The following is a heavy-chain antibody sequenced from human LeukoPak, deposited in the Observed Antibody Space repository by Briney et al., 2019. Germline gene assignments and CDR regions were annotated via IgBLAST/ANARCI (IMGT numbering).Heavy chain of an antibody. CDR1: GYSFTSYW. Sequence: GESLKISCKGSGYSFTSYWIGWVRQMPGKGLEWMGIIYPGDSDTRYSPSFQGQVTISADKSISTAYLQWSSLKASDTAMYYCARLAYYDFWSVNRGGFDYWGQGTLVTVSS. V-gene: IGHV5-51*01. CDR2: IYPGDSDT. CDR3: ARLAYYDFWSVNRGGFDY. D-gene: IGHD3-3*01. J-gene: IGHJ4*02.